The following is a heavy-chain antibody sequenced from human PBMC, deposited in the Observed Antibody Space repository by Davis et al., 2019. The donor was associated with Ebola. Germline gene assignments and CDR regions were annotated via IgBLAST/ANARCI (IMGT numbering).Heavy chain of an antibody. V-gene: IGHV3-9*01. Sequence: SLKISCAASGFTFSSYWMSWVRQAPGKGLEWVSGISWNSGSIGYADSVKGRFTISRDNAKNSLYLQMNSLRAEDTAVYYCAKRRDYYCSYFDYWGQGTLVTVSS. D-gene: IGHD3-10*01. J-gene: IGHJ4*02. CDR3: AKRRDYYCSYFDY. CDR2: ISWNSGSI. CDR1: GFTFSSYW.